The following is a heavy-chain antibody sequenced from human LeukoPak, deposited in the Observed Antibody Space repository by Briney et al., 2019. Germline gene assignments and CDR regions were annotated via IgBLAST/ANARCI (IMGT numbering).Heavy chain of an antibody. D-gene: IGHD2-15*01. Sequence: SETLSLTCAVSGGSISSGGYSWSWIRQPPGKGLEWIVYIYHSGSTYYNPSLKSRVTISVDRSKNQFSLKLSSVTAADTAVYYCARDPGYCSGGSCNYYYGMDVWGKGTTVTVSS. V-gene: IGHV4-30-2*01. CDR1: GGSISSGGYS. J-gene: IGHJ6*04. CDR3: ARDPGYCSGGSCNYYYGMDV. CDR2: IYHSGST.